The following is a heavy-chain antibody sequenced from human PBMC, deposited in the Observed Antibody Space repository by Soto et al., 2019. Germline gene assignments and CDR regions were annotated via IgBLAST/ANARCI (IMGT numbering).Heavy chain of an antibody. J-gene: IGHJ6*02. CDR2: IYPGDSDT. Sequence: PGESLKISCQGSGYSFTNYWIGWVRQMPGKGLDWMGFIYPGDSDTKYSPSFQGQVTISADKSISTAYLQWSSLKASDTAMYYCARHPPRDYYYYGFDVWGQGTTVTVSS. CDR3: ARHPPRDYYYYGFDV. CDR1: GYSFTNYW. V-gene: IGHV5-51*01.